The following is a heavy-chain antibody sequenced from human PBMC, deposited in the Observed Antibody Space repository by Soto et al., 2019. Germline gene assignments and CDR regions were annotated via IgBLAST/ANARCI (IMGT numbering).Heavy chain of an antibody. V-gene: IGHV3-9*01. CDR1: GFTFDNYA. CDR3: AKDGRNYYYYGMDV. CDR2: ISWSGGTI. J-gene: IGHJ6*02. Sequence: LRLSCAASGFTFDNYAMHWVRQAPGKGLEWVSGISWSGGTIGYADSVKGRFTISRDNAKNSLYLQMNSLRAEDTALYYCAKDGRNYYYYGMDVWGQGTTVTVSS.